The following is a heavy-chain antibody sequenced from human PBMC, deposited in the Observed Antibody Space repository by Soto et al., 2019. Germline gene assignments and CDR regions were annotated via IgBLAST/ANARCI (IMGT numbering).Heavy chain of an antibody. V-gene: IGHV1-69*08. CDR2: IIPFLGVT. CDR1: GGTFSPYT. Sequence: QVQLVQSGAEVKKPGSSVKVSCKASGGTFSPYTINWVRQAPGQGLEWMGRIIPFLGVTKYVQKFQARVTITADKSTTTAYMELRGLRFEDTAVYYCARDRESKVSTSSFGAFWARGTLVTVSS. D-gene: IGHD3-10*01. CDR3: ARDRESKVSTSSFGAF. J-gene: IGHJ4*02.